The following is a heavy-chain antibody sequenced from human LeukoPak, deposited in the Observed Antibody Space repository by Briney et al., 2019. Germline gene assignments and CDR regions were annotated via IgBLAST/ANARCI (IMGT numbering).Heavy chain of an antibody. Sequence: GGSLRLSCAASGFTFSSYAMHWVRQAPGKGLEWVALISYDGTNKYYADSVKGRFTISRDNSKNTLYLQMNSLRAEDTAVYYCAKETPYYFDYWGQGTLVTVSS. CDR3: AKETPYYFDY. J-gene: IGHJ4*02. V-gene: IGHV3-30*04. CDR1: GFTFSSYA. D-gene: IGHD2-15*01. CDR2: ISYDGTNK.